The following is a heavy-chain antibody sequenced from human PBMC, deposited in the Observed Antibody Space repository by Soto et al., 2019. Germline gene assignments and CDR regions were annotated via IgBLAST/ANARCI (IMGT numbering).Heavy chain of an antibody. CDR2: ISYDGSNK. CDR3: ARSPDLYGDYVSLDY. CDR1: GFTFSSYA. D-gene: IGHD4-17*01. J-gene: IGHJ4*02. V-gene: IGHV3-30-3*01. Sequence: QVQLVESGGGVVQPGRSLRLSCAASGFTFSSYAMHWARQAPGKGREWVAVISYDGSNKYYADSVKGRFTISRDNSKNTLYLQMNSLRAEDTAVYYCARSPDLYGDYVSLDYWGQGTLVTVSS.